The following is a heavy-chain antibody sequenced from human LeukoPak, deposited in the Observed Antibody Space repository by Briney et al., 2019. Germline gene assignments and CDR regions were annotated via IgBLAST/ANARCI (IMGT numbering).Heavy chain of an antibody. CDR3: ARGGPRIAVPGTVL. CDR2: INPNSGGT. Sequence: ASVKVSCKASGYTFTDYYMHWVRQAPGQGLEWMGWINPNSGGTNYAQKFQGRVTMTRDMSVSTAYMELRSLRSDDTAVYYCARGGPRIAVPGTVLWGQGTLVTVSS. V-gene: IGHV1-2*02. J-gene: IGHJ4*02. CDR1: GYTFTDYY. D-gene: IGHD6-19*01.